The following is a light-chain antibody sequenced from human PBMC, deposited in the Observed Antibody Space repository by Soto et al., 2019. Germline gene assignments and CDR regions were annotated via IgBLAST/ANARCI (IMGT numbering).Light chain of an antibody. CDR3: QQYGRSPVLLT. V-gene: IGKV3-20*01. CDR1: QSVTSTY. Sequence: EIVLTQSPGTLSLSPGERVTLSCRASQSVTSTYLAWYQQKPGQAPRLLIYDASTRATGIPDRFSGSGSGTDFTLTISRREPEDFALYYCQQYGRSPVLLTFGPGTKVDIK. J-gene: IGKJ3*01. CDR2: DAS.